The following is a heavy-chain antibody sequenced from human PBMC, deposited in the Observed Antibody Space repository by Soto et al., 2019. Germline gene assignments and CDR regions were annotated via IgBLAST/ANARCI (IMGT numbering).Heavy chain of an antibody. CDR2: ISGSGGST. Sequence: EVQLLESGGGLVQPGGSLRLSCAASGFTFSSYAMSWVRQAPGKGLEWVSAISGSGGSTYYADSVKGRFTISRDNSKKSLYLQMNSLRAEDTAVYYCAKVIGYCSGGSCNYFDYWGQGTLVTVSS. D-gene: IGHD2-15*01. CDR1: GFTFSSYA. J-gene: IGHJ4*02. CDR3: AKVIGYCSGGSCNYFDY. V-gene: IGHV3-23*01.